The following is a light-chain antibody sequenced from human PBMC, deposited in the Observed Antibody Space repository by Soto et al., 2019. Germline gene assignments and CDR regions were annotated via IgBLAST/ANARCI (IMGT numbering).Light chain of an antibody. J-gene: IGKJ3*01. Sequence: EIVLTQSPGTLSLSPGDRATLSCRASQSISNNYLAWYQQKPGQAPRRLIYGTSMSATGIPERLSGSVYGTDFTFTISRLDPEAFEVYYYQLYGRSTQFTIGPGTKLDI. CDR1: QSISNNY. V-gene: IGKV3-20*01. CDR3: QLYGRSTQFT. CDR2: GTS.